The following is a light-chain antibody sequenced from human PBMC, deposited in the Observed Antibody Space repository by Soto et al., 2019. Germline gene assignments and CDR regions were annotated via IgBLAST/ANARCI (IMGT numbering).Light chain of an antibody. CDR2: QVS. CDR1: SIDVGNFDL. V-gene: IGLV2-18*02. CDR3: IAYTGNDNFV. Sequence: QSALTQPPSVSGSPGQSVTISCTGTSIDVGNFDLVSWYQQPPGTAPKLLIYQVSNRPSGVPDRFSGSQSGNTASLTISGLQAEDEADYYCIAYTGNDNFVFGSGTKVTVL. J-gene: IGLJ1*01.